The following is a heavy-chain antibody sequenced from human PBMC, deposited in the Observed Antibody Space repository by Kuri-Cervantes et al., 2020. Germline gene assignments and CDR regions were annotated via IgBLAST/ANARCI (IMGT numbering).Heavy chain of an antibody. CDR2: ISGSGGST. J-gene: IGHJ4*02. CDR1: GFTFSSYA. CDR3: ARCIPEPRGGSYGVFYFDY. D-gene: IGHD3-22*01. V-gene: IGHV3-23*01. Sequence: GESLKISCAASGFTFSSYAMSWVRQAPGKGLEWVSAISGSGGSTYYADSVKGRFTISRDTSKNTVYLQMNNLRADDTAVYYCARCIPEPRGGSYGVFYFDYWGQGTLVTVSS.